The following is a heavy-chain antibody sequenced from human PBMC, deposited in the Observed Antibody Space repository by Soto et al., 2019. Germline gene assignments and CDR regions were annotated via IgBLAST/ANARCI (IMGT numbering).Heavy chain of an antibody. D-gene: IGHD6-19*01. CDR3: ASQVAGTGYYYGMDV. V-gene: IGHV4-4*02. CDR1: GGSISSSNW. Sequence: ETLSLTCSVSGGSISSSNWWRWVRQPPGKGLEWIGEIYHSGSTNYNPSLKSRVTISVDKSKNQFSLKLSSVTAADTAVYYCASQVAGTGYYYGMDVWGQGTTVTVSS. CDR2: IYHSGST. J-gene: IGHJ6*02.